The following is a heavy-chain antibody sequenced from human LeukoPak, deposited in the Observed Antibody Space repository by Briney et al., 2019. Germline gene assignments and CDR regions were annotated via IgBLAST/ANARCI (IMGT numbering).Heavy chain of an antibody. J-gene: IGHJ5*02. Sequence: SEALSLTCPVSGWALSSYYWGWIRQPPGEGLGWIGYIYYSGSTNYNPSLKSRVTISVDTSKNQFSLKLSSVTAADTAVYYCARLEQNWFDPWGQGTLVTVSS. CDR2: IYYSGST. V-gene: IGHV4-59*01. CDR1: GWALSSYY. CDR3: ARLEQNWFDP.